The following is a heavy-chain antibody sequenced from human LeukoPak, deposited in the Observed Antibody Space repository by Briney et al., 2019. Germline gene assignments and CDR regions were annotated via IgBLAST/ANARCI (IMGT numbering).Heavy chain of an antibody. D-gene: IGHD3-22*01. J-gene: IGHJ4*02. CDR3: AKDRTSSGYYSYFDS. Sequence: GRSLRLSCAASGFTFSFYGMHWVRQAPGKGLEWVAVISFDGSNKYYPDSVKGRFTISRDNSKNTLYLQMYSLRTEDTAVYYCAKDRTSSGYYSYFDSWGQGTLVTVSS. CDR1: GFTFSFYG. CDR2: ISFDGSNK. V-gene: IGHV3-30*18.